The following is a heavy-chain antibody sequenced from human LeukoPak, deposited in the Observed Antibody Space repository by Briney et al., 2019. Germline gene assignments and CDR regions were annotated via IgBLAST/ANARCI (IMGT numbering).Heavy chain of an antibody. CDR3: ANLERKGLVVVAAGPAFDI. Sequence: GGSLRLSRAASGFTFSSYAMSWVRQAPGKGLEWVSAISGSGGSTYYADSVKGRFTISRDNSKNTLYLQMNSLRAEDTAVYYCANLERKGLVVVAAGPAFDIWGQGTMVTVSS. V-gene: IGHV3-23*01. CDR2: ISGSGGST. CDR1: GFTFSSYA. J-gene: IGHJ3*02. D-gene: IGHD2-15*01.